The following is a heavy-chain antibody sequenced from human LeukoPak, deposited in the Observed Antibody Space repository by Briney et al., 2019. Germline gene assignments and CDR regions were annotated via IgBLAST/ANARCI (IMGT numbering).Heavy chain of an antibody. J-gene: IGHJ3*02. CDR2: VYYSGST. D-gene: IGHD2-21*02. Sequence: SETLSLTCTVSGGSISSYYWSWIRQPPGKGLEWIGYVYYSGSTNYNPSLKSRVTISLDTSGNQFSLKLSSVTAADTAVYYCASGYCGGACQLGGVDMWGQGTMVTVSS. CDR1: GGSISSYY. V-gene: IGHV4-59*01. CDR3: ASGYCGGACQLGGVDM.